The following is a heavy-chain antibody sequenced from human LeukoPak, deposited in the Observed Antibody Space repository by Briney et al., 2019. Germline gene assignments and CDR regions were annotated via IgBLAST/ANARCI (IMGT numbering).Heavy chain of an antibody. CDR2: INHSGST. CDR3: ARGRRYSSSPPDY. Sequence: LRLSCAASGFTFSSYGMHWVRQAPGKGLEWIGEINHSGSTNYNPSLKSRVTISVDTSKNQFSLKLSSVTAADTAVYYCARGRRYSSSPPDYWGQGTLVTVSS. V-gene: IGHV4-34*01. J-gene: IGHJ4*02. D-gene: IGHD6-13*01. CDR1: GFTFSSYG.